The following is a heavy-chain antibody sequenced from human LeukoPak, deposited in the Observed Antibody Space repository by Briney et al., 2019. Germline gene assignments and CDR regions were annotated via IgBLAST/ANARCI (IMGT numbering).Heavy chain of an antibody. CDR3: ARESPVGAIDY. J-gene: IGHJ4*02. V-gene: IGHV4-59*01. CDR2: IYNSGST. CDR1: GGSFSSYY. Sequence: SETLSLTCAVYGGSFSSYYWSWVRQPPGKGLEWIGYIYNSGSTKYNPSLKSRVTISVDTSENQFSLNLSSVTAADTAVYYCARESPVGAIDYWGQGILVTVSS. D-gene: IGHD1-26*01.